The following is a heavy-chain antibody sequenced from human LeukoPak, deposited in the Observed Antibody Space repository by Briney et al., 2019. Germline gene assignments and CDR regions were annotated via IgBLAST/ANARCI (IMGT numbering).Heavy chain of an antibody. V-gene: IGHV4-59*01. Sequence: SETLSLTCTVSGGSISSYYWSWIRQPPGKGLEWIGYIYYSGSTNYNPSLKSRVTISVDTSKNQSSLKLSSVTAADTAVYYCASSSWGDYYYYMDVWGKGTTVTVSS. D-gene: IGHD3-16*01. CDR1: GGSISSYY. CDR3: ASSSWGDYYYYMDV. J-gene: IGHJ6*03. CDR2: IYYSGST.